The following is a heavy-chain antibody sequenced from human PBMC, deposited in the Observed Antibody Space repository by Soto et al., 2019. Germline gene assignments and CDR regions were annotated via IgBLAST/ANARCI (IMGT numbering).Heavy chain of an antibody. CDR1: GFTFSSYW. CDR3: ALGYRHGSIFDY. CDR2: INSDGSTT. V-gene: IGHV3-74*01. D-gene: IGHD5-18*01. J-gene: IGHJ4*02. Sequence: EVQLVESGGGLVQPGGSLRLSCAASGFTFSSYWTHWVRQAPGKGLVWVSRINSDGSTTSYADSVKGRFTISRDNAKNALYLQMNSLRAEDTAVYYCALGYRHGSIFDYWGQGTLVTVSS.